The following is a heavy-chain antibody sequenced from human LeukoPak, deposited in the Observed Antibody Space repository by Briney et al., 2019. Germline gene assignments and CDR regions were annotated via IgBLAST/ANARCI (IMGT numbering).Heavy chain of an antibody. CDR2: IYHSGST. CDR1: GGSVSSGSYY. J-gene: IGHJ5*02. D-gene: IGHD3-22*01. V-gene: IGHV4-30-2*01. Sequence: SETLSLTCTVSGGSVSSGSYYWSWIRQPPGKGLEWIGYIYHSGSTYYNPSLKSRVTISVDRSKNQFSLKLSSVTAADTAVYYCAREVSSYYYDSSGYYYVANWFDPWGQGTLVTVSS. CDR3: AREVSSYYYDSSGYYYVANWFDP.